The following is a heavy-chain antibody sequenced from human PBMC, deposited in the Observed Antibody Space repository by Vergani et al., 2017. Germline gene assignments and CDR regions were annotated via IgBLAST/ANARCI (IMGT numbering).Heavy chain of an antibody. CDR3: ARDLVGGSYPDY. J-gene: IGHJ4*02. V-gene: IGHV3-21*01. Sequence: EVQMVESGGGLVKPGGSLRLSCVASGFTFSHYSMNWVRQAPGKGLEWVSSISSSSSYIYYADSVKGRFTISRDNAKNSLYLQMNSLRAEDTAVYYCARDLVGGSYPDYWGQGTLVTVSS. D-gene: IGHD1-26*01. CDR1: GFTFSHYS. CDR2: ISSSSSYI.